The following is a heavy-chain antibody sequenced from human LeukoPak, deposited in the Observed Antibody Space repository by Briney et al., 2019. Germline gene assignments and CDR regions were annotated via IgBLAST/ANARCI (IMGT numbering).Heavy chain of an antibody. J-gene: IGHJ4*02. V-gene: IGHV3-7*04. Sequence: GGSLRLSCAASGFNISDFWMTWVRQAPGKGLEWVANIKEDGTEKHLIDSVRGRFIISRDNAKNSLFLQMSSLRVEDTALYFCVRGSGGGDYWGQGSLVTVSS. D-gene: IGHD1-1*01. CDR3: VRGSGGGDY. CDR2: IKEDGTEK. CDR1: GFNISDFW.